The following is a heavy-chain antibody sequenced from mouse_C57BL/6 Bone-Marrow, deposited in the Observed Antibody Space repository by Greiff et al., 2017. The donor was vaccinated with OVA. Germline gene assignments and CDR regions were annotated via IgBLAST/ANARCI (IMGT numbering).Heavy chain of an antibody. V-gene: IGHV1-20*01. D-gene: IGHD2-4*01. CDR1: GYSFTGYF. CDR3: ERWDYEPLRYYFDY. CDR2: INPYNGDT. J-gene: IGHJ2*01. Sequence: DVKLVESGPELVKPGDSVKISCKASGYSFTGYFMNWVMQSHGKSLEWIGRINPYNGDTFYNQKFKGKATLTVDKSSSTAHMELRSLTSEDSAVYYCERWDYEPLRYYFDYWGQGTTLTVSS.